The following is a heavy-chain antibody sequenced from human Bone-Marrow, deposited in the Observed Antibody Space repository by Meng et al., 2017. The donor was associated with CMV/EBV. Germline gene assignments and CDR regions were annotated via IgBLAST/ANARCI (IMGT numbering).Heavy chain of an antibody. Sequence: GESLKISCAASGFTFSSYEMNWVRQAPGKGLEWVSVIYSGGSSTYYADSVKGRLTISRDNAKNSLYLQMTSLRAEDTAVYYCARDASYSSAYQAETPLWGQGTLVTVSS. CDR3: ARDASYSSAYQAETPL. CDR1: GFTFSSYE. CDR2: IYSGGSST. D-gene: IGHD6-19*01. V-gene: IGHV3-23*03. J-gene: IGHJ4*02.